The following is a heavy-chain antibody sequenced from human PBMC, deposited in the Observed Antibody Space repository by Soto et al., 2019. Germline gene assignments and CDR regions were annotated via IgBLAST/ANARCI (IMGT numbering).Heavy chain of an antibody. J-gene: IGHJ3*02. Sequence: GGSLRLSCAASGFTFSSYAMSWVRQAPGKGLEWVSAISGSGGSTYYADSVKGRFTISRDNSKNTLYLQMNSLRAEDTAVYYCAKSTYSSGYYSDAFDIWGQGTMVTVSS. CDR3: AKSTYSSGYYSDAFDI. CDR1: GFTFSSYA. D-gene: IGHD3-22*01. CDR2: ISGSGGST. V-gene: IGHV3-23*01.